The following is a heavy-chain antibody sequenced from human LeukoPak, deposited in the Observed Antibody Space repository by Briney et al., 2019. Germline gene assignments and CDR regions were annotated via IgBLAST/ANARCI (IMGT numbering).Heavy chain of an antibody. D-gene: IGHD5-18*01. Sequence: GGSLRLSCAASGFTFSSYWMSWVRQAPGKGLEWVANIKQDGSEKYYVDSVKGRFTISRDNAKNSLYLQMNSLSAEDTAVYYCARDNCEIQLWCDGYDYWGQGTLVTVSS. J-gene: IGHJ4*02. CDR1: GFTFSSYW. CDR2: IKQDGSEK. V-gene: IGHV3-7*01. CDR3: ARDNCEIQLWCDGYDY.